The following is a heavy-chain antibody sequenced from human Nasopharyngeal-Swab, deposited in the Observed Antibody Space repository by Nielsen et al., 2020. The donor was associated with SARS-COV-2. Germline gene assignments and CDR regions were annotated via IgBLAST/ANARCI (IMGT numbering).Heavy chain of an antibody. CDR1: GFTFSSYC. CDR2: IRSSSSYI. Sequence: GGSLRISCAGSGFTFSSYCMNWVRQAPGKGLEWLLSIRSSSSYIYYADSVKGRFTISRDNAKNSLYLQMNSLRAEDTAVYYCARGQAGYCSSTSCYPYYYYYYMDVWGKGTTVTVSS. CDR3: ARGQAGYCSSTSCYPYYYYYYMDV. J-gene: IGHJ6*03. D-gene: IGHD2-2*01. V-gene: IGHV3-21*01.